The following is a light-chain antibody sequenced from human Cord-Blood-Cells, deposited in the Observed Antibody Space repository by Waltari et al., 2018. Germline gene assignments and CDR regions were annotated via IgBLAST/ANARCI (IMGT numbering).Light chain of an antibody. V-gene: IGKV3-20*01. Sequence: EIVLTQSPGTLSLSPGERATLSCRASQSVSSRDLAWYQQKPGQASRLLIYGASSRATGIPDRFSGSGSGTDFTLTISRLEPEDFAVYYCQQYGSSPLTFGGGTKVEIK. CDR1: QSVSSRD. CDR2: GAS. CDR3: QQYGSSPLT. J-gene: IGKJ4*01.